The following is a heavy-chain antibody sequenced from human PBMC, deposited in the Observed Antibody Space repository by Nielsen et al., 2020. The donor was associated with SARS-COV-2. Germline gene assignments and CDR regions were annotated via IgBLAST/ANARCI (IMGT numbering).Heavy chain of an antibody. Sequence: SLKISCAASGFTFDDYAMHWVRQAPGKGLEWGSGISWNSGSIGYADSVKGRFTISRDNAKNSLYLQMNRLRAEDTAVYYCARWRLDCSSTSCYSRVYYFDYWGQGTLVTVSS. CDR1: GFTFDDYA. CDR2: ISWNSGSI. CDR3: ARWRLDCSSTSCYSRVYYFDY. J-gene: IGHJ4*02. V-gene: IGHV3-9*01. D-gene: IGHD2-2*02.